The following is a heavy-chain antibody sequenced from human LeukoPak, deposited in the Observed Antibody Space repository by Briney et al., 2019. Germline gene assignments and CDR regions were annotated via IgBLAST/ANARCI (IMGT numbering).Heavy chain of an antibody. Sequence: SETLSLTCAVYGGSFSGYYWSWIRQPPGKGLEWIGEINHSGSTNYNPSLKSRVTISVDTSKNQFSLKLSSVTAADAAVYFCARDPTTVTKGLDIWGQGAMVTVSS. D-gene: IGHD4-17*01. CDR2: INHSGST. CDR3: ARDPTTVTKGLDI. CDR1: GGSFSGYY. V-gene: IGHV4-34*01. J-gene: IGHJ3*02.